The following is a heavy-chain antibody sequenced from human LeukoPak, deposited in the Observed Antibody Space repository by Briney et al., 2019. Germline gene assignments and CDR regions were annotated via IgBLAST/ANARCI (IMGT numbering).Heavy chain of an antibody. CDR1: GFTLSSYG. J-gene: IGHJ5*02. CDR2: TSYDGSNK. D-gene: IGHD4-17*01. Sequence: PGGSLRLSCAASGFTLSSYGMHWVRQAPGKGLEWVAVTSYDGSNKYYADSVKGRFTISRDNPKKSLYLQMNSLRAEDTAVYYCARGATTTRFGRFDPWGQGTLVIVSS. V-gene: IGHV3-33*05. CDR3: ARGATTTRFGRFDP.